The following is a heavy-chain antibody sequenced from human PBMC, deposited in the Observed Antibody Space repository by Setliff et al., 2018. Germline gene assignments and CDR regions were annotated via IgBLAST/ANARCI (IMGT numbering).Heavy chain of an antibody. CDR3: ARGRIAERPEAIDY. CDR1: GESFDNHH. D-gene: IGHD2-15*01. V-gene: IGHV4-34*01. J-gene: IGHJ4*02. CDR2: INHRGIT. Sequence: SETLSLTCAVYGESFDNHHWTWIRQPPGEGLEWIGEINHRGITDYKPSLKSRLTMSVDTSRNQFSLNRGSVTGADTGVYYCARGRIAERPEAIDYWGQGTPVTVSS.